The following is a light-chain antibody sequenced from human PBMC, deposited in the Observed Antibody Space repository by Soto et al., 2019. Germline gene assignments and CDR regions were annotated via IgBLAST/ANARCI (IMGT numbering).Light chain of an antibody. Sequence: IVWTHSPGTLSFSPRQRSTLSFSSSQSVSSSALAWYQQKPGQAPRRLIYGASSRATGIPDRFSGSGSETDFSLTINRLEPEDFAVYFCQQYNHWLTWTFGQGTKVDIK. V-gene: IGKV3-20*01. CDR1: QSVSSSA. CDR3: QQYNHWLTWT. CDR2: GAS. J-gene: IGKJ1*01.